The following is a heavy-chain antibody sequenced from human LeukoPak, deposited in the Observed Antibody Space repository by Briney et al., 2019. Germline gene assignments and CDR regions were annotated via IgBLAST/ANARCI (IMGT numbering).Heavy chain of an antibody. Sequence: GESLRISCKASGYSFTNYWIAWVRQKPGKGLEWMGIMHPGESEINYSPSFEGQVTISADTSIRTAYLEWYSLKASDSAIYYCAKTIASLGSGARYFDPWGQGTTITVSS. CDR1: GYSFTNYW. V-gene: IGHV5-51*01. CDR2: MHPGESEI. CDR3: AKTIASLGSGARYFDP. D-gene: IGHD5/OR15-5a*01. J-gene: IGHJ5*01.